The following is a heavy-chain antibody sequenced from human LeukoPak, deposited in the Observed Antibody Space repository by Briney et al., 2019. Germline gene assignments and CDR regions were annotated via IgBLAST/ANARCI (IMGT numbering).Heavy chain of an antibody. V-gene: IGHV4-30-2*01. D-gene: IGHD3-10*01. CDR2: IYHSGST. Sequence: SETLSLTCAVSGGSISSGGYSWSWIRQPPGKGLEWIGYIYHSGSTYYNPSLKSRVTISVDRSKNQFSLKLSSVTAADTAVYYCARVLLWFGELSCFDYWGQGTLVTVSS. J-gene: IGHJ4*02. CDR3: ARVLLWFGELSCFDY. CDR1: GGSISSGGYS.